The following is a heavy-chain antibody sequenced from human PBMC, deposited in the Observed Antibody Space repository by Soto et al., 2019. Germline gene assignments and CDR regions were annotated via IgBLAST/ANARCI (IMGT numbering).Heavy chain of an antibody. Sequence: PYETLSLTCTIAGVSNWDEDHYWSWVRQSPGKGLEWIGHIYYSGAKYLIEALEGQATISLDTSKNQFSMHLRPVTAADTPTYFCARDRPVGGRAYTGDAGRDVLRRVTTVAVYS. D-gene: IGHD3-16*01. V-gene: IGHV4-30-4*01. J-gene: IGHJ6*02. CDR2: IYYSGAK. CDR3: ARDRPVGGRAYTGDAGRDV. CDR1: GVSNWDEDHY.